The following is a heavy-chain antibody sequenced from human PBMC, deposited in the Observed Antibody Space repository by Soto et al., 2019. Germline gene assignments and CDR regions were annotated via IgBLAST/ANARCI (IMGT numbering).Heavy chain of an antibody. CDR2: INPDTGGT. J-gene: IGHJ4*02. D-gene: IGHD4-17*01. V-gene: IGHV1-2*02. Sequence: ASVKVSCKASGYTFTGHYLHWVRQAPGQGLEWMGWINPDTGGTNYVQKFQGRVTMTRDTSINTAYMDLSRLRSADTAVYYCARAVSNLLYYFDFWGQGTPVTVSS. CDR1: GYTFTGHY. CDR3: ARAVSNLLYYFDF.